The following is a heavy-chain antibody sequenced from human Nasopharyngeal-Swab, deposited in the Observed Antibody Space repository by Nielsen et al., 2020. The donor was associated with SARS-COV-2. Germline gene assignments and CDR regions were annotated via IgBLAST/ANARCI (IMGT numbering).Heavy chain of an antibody. J-gene: IGHJ6*02. V-gene: IGHV3-11*06. Sequence: GESLKISCAASGFTFSDYYMAWIRQAPGKGLEWVSYISTSGTSTDSADSVKGRFTISRDNAKNSLYLQMNSLRAEDTAVYYCARGCVLTGPSCYYYGMDVWGQGTTVTVSS. CDR2: ISTSGTST. D-gene: IGHD3-9*01. CDR1: GFTFSDYY. CDR3: ARGCVLTGPSCYYYGMDV.